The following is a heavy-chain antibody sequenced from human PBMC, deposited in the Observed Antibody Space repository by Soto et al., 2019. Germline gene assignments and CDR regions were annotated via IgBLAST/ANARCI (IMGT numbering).Heavy chain of an antibody. V-gene: IGHV1-18*01. D-gene: IGHD2-15*01. J-gene: IGHJ5*02. CDR2: ISAYNGNT. Sequence: QVQLVQSGAEVKKPGASVKVSCKASGYTFTSYGISWVRQAPGQGLEWMGWISAYNGNTNYAQKLQGRVTMTTDTSTSTAYMELRSLRSDDTAVYYCARDVVVVVAATNWFDPWGQGALVTVSS. CDR1: GYTFTSYG. CDR3: ARDVVVVVAATNWFDP.